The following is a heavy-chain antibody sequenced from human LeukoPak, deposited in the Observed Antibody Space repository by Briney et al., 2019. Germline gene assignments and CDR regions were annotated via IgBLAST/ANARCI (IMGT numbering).Heavy chain of an antibody. Sequence: ASVKVPCKASGGTFSSYAISWVRQAPGQGLEWMGGIIPIFGTANYAQKFQGRVTITADESTSTAYMELSSLRSEDTAVYYCARSGTSDSYYYYGMDVWGQGTTVTVSS. D-gene: IGHD3/OR15-3a*01. CDR1: GGTFSSYA. CDR3: ARSGTSDSYYYYGMDV. J-gene: IGHJ6*02. V-gene: IGHV1-69*13. CDR2: IIPIFGTA.